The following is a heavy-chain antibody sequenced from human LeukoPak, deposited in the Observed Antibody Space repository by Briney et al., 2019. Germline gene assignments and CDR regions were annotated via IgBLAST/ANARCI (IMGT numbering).Heavy chain of an antibody. V-gene: IGHV4-31*03. D-gene: IGHD4-17*01. CDR3: ARAPLPPCGDYPYFDY. CDR2: IYYSGST. CDR1: GGSISSGGYY. Sequence: SETLSLTCTVSGGSISSGGYYWSWIRQHPGKGLEWIGYIYYSGSTYYNPSLKSRVTISVDTSKNQFSLKLSSVTAADTAVYYCARAPLPPCGDYPYFDYWAREPWSPSPQ. J-gene: IGHJ4*02.